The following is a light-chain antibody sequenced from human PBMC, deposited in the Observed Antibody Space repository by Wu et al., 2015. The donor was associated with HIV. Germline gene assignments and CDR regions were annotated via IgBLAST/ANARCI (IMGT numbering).Light chain of an antibody. J-gene: IGKJ4*01. Sequence: EIVLTQSPATLSLSPGERATLSCRASQSVRNYLAWFQQKPGQAPRLLIYGASVRATGIPDRFSGSGSGTDLTLTISRLEPEDFAMYYCQQFGSSTLTFGGGTKVEI. CDR2: GAS. CDR3: QQFGSSTLT. V-gene: IGKV3-20*01. CDR1: QSVRNY.